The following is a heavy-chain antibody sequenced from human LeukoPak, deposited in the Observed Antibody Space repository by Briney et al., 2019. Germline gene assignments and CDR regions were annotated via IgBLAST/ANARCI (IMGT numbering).Heavy chain of an antibody. CDR3: AKDGYGGNSGSDY. J-gene: IGHJ4*02. D-gene: IGHD4-23*01. CDR1: GFTFSSYG. V-gene: IGHV3-30*02. CDR2: IRYDGSNK. Sequence: GGSLRLSCAAPGFTFSSYGMHWVRQAPGKGLEWVAFIRYDGSNKYYADSVEGRFTISRDNSKNTLYLQMNSLRAEDTAVYYCAKDGYGGNSGSDYWGQGTLVTVSS.